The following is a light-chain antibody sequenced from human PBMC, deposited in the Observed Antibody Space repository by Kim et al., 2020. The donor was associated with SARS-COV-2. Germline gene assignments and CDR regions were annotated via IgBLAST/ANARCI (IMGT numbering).Light chain of an antibody. V-gene: IGLV3-19*01. Sequence: VGRTIMITCKGNSLRSYYATWYQNKPGQPPILVIYGKNNRPSGIPVRFSGSSSVNTASLTITGTQTGDEADYYCNSRDSNDNVVFGGGTQLTFL. CDR2: GKN. CDR1: SLRSYY. J-gene: IGLJ2*01. CDR3: NSRDSNDNVV.